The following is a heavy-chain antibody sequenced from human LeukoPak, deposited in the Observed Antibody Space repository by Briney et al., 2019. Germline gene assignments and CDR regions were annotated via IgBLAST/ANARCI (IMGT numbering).Heavy chain of an antibody. J-gene: IGHJ3*02. CDR2: ISSSSSTI. Sequence: GGSLRLSCAASGFTFSSYSMNWVRQAPGKGLEGVSYISSSSSTIYYADSVKGRFTISGDNSKNTLYLQMNSLRAEDTAVYYCARYGSGSYYPSGAFDIWGQGTMVTVSS. V-gene: IGHV3-48*01. CDR3: ARYGSGSYYPSGAFDI. CDR1: GFTFSSYS. D-gene: IGHD3-10*01.